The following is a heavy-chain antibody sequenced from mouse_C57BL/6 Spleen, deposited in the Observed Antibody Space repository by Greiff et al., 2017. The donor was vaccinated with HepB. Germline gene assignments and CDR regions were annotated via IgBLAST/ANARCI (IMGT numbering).Heavy chain of an antibody. CDR1: GYTFTGYW. Sequence: QVQLQQSGAELLKPGASVKLSCKATGYTFTGYWIEWVKQRPGHGLEWIGEILPGSGSTNYNEKFKGKATLTADTSSNTAYMQLSSLTTEDSAIYYCARSMVRRGGRGFDYWGQGTTLTVSS. D-gene: IGHD2-14*01. J-gene: IGHJ2*01. CDR3: ARSMVRRGGRGFDY. CDR2: ILPGSGST. V-gene: IGHV1-9*01.